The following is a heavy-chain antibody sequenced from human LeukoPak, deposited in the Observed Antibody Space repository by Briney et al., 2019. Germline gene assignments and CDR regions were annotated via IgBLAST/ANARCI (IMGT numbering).Heavy chain of an antibody. Sequence: SQTLSLTCAISGDSVSTNSGGWNWIRQSPSRGLEWLGRTYYSRSNWYNDYAVSVKSRITINPDTSKNQFSLQLNSVTPEDTAVYYCARDWWYSSSWYYFDYWGQGTLVTVSS. D-gene: IGHD6-13*01. CDR2: TYYSRSNWYN. J-gene: IGHJ4*02. CDR3: ARDWWYSSSWYYFDY. V-gene: IGHV6-1*01. CDR1: GDSVSTNSGG.